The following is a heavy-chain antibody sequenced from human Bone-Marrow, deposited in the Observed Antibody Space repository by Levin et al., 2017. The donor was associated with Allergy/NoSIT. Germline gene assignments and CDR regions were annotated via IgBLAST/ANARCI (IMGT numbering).Heavy chain of an antibody. Sequence: LSLTCAASGFTFSSYAMSWVRQAPGKGLEWVSAISGSGGSTYYADSVKGRFTISRDNSKNTLYLQMNSLRAEDTAVYYCAKGLYSSPAPGEWFDPWGQGTLVTVSS. CDR1: GFTFSSYA. D-gene: IGHD6-13*01. CDR3: AKGLYSSPAPGEWFDP. V-gene: IGHV3-23*01. J-gene: IGHJ5*02. CDR2: ISGSGGST.